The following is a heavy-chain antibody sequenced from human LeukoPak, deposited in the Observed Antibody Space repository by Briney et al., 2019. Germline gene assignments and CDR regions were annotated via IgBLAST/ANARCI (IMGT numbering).Heavy chain of an antibody. CDR2: IIPIFGTA. J-gene: IGHJ4*02. CDR3: ARGTPKWEPPGY. D-gene: IGHD1-26*01. V-gene: IGHV1-69*05. Sequence: SVKVSCKASGGTFSSYAISWVRQAPGQGLEWMGRIIPIFGTANYAQKFQGRVTITTDESTSTAYMELSSLRSEDTAVYYCARGTPKWEPPGYWGQGTLVTVSS. CDR1: GGTFSSYA.